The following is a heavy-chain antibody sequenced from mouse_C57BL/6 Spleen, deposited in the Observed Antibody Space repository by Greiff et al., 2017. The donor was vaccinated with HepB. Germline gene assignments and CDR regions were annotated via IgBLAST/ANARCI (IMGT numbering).Heavy chain of an antibody. CDR2: ISDGGSYT. D-gene: IGHD3-2*02. CDR3: ARDSAQVPSAMDY. Sequence: EVHLVESGGGLVKPGGSLKLSCAASGFTFSSYAMSWVRQTPEKRLEWVATISDGGSYTYYPDNVKGRFTISIDNAKNNLYLQMSHLKSEDTAMYYCARDSAQVPSAMDYWGQGISVTVSS. J-gene: IGHJ4*01. V-gene: IGHV5-4*01. CDR1: GFTFSSYA.